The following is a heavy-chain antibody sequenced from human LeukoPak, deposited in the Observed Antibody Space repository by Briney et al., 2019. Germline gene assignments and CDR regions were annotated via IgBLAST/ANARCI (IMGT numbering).Heavy chain of an antibody. Sequence: GGSLRLSCAASGFTFSSYSMNWVRQAPGKGLEWVSYISSSSSTIYHADSVKGRFTISRDNAKNSLYLQMNSLRAEDTAVYYCARDRKQWLAHDAFDIWGQGTMVTVSS. CDR3: ARDRKQWLAHDAFDI. CDR2: ISSSSSTI. V-gene: IGHV3-48*01. CDR1: GFTFSSYS. J-gene: IGHJ3*02. D-gene: IGHD6-19*01.